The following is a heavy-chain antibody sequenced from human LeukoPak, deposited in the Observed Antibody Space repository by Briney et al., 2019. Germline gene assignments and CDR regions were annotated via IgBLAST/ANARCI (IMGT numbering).Heavy chain of an antibody. D-gene: IGHD2-15*01. V-gene: IGHV3-21*01. J-gene: IGHJ6*02. CDR2: ISSSSSYI. CDR1: GFTFSSYT. Sequence: GGPLRLSCAASGFTFSSYTMNWVRRAPGKGLEWISSISSSSSYIYYTDSMKGRFTISRDNAKNSLYLQMNSLRAEDTAVYYCARDGGYCSGSSCYYYYGMDVWGQGTTVTVSS. CDR3: ARDGGYCSGSSCYYYYGMDV.